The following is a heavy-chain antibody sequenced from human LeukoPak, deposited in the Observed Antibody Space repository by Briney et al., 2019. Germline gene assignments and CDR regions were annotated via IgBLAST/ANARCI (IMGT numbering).Heavy chain of an antibody. CDR1: GGSISSYY. J-gene: IGHJ3*02. D-gene: IGHD6-13*01. Sequence: SETLSLTCTVSGGSISSYYWSWIRQPPGKGPEWIGYIYYSGSTNYNPSLKSRVTISVDTSKNQFSLKLSSVTAADTAVYYCARGIHGSSSWYGRGRDDAFDIWGQGTMVTVSS. CDR3: ARGIHGSSSWYGRGRDDAFDI. V-gene: IGHV4-59*01. CDR2: IYYSGST.